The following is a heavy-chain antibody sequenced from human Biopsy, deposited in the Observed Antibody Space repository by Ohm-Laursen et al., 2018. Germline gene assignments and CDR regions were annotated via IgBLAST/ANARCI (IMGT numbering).Heavy chain of an antibody. V-gene: IGHV4-4*07. CDR3: ARGTGKYYVYGAFDI. D-gene: IGHD3/OR15-3a*01. J-gene: IGHJ3*02. Sequence: SDTLSLTWPVSGDSISNDYWSWIRQSAGQGLEWIGRIHTSGSTNHNLSLKSRVTMSVDTTKNQFSLKLRSVTAADTAVYYCARGTGKYYVYGAFDIWGQGTTVTVSS. CDR1: GDSISNDY. CDR2: IHTSGST.